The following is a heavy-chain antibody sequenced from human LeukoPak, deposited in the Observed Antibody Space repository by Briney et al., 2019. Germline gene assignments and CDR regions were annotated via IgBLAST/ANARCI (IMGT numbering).Heavy chain of an antibody. J-gene: IGHJ5*02. CDR3: ASSLWGYSST. Sequence: SETLSLTCTVSGGSISSYYWSWIRQPPGKGLEWIGYIYYSGSTNYNPSLKSRVTISVDTSMNQFSLKLSSVTAADTAVYYCASSLWGYSSTWGQGTLVTVSS. D-gene: IGHD6-19*01. V-gene: IGHV4-59*01. CDR1: GGSISSYY. CDR2: IYYSGST.